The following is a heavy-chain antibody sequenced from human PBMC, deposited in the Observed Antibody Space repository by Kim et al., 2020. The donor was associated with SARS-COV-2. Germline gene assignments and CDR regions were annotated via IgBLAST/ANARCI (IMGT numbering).Heavy chain of an antibody. V-gene: IGHV4-34*01. CDR1: GGSFSGYY. CDR3: ARAHYDILAFYGMDV. D-gene: IGHD3-9*01. J-gene: IGHJ6*02. CDR2: INHSGST. Sequence: SETLSLTCAVYGGSFSGYYWSWIRQPPGKGLEWIGEINHSGSTNYNPSLKSRVTISVDTSKNQFSLKLSSVTAADTAVYYCARAHYDILAFYGMDVCGQG.